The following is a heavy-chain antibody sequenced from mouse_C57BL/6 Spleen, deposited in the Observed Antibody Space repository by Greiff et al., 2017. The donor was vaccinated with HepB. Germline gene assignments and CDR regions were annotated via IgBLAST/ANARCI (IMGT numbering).Heavy chain of an antibody. CDR1: GYSFTSYY. D-gene: IGHD6-1*01. J-gene: IGHJ4*01. CDR2: IYPGSGNT. V-gene: IGHV1-66*01. Sequence: VKLMESGPELVKPGASVKISCKASGYSFTSYYIHWVKQRPGQGLEWIGWIYPGSGNTKYNEKFKGKATLTADTSSSTAYMQLSSLTSEDSAVYYCARSAGYYYAMDYWGQGTSVTVSS. CDR3: ARSAGYYYAMDY.